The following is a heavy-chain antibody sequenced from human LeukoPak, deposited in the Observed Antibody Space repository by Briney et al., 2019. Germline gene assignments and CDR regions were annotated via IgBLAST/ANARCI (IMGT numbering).Heavy chain of an antibody. CDR1: GYTFTGYY. CDR3: ARAGHTSGYPQQDAFDI. CDR2: INPNSGGT. J-gene: IGHJ3*02. D-gene: IGHD3-22*01. V-gene: IGHV1-2*02. Sequence: VASVKVSCKASGYTFTGYYMHWVRQAPGQGLEWMGWINPNSGGTNYAQKFQGRVTMTRDTSISTAYMELSRLRSDDTAVYYCARAGHTSGYPQQDAFDIWGQGTMVTVSS.